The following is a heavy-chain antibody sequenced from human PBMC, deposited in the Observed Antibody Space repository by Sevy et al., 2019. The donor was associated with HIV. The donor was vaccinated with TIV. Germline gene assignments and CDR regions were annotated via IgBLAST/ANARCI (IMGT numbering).Heavy chain of an antibody. V-gene: IGHV1-8*01. CDR1: GYTFTSYD. Sequence: ASVKVSCKASGYTFTSYDINWVRQAAGQGLEWVGWMTPSSRETGYAQKFEGRITMTGATSISTAYLELSSLTSEDTAVYFCARNLDGSGTFDYWGQGTLVTVSS. D-gene: IGHD3-10*01. CDR2: MTPSSRET. J-gene: IGHJ4*02. CDR3: ARNLDGSGTFDY.